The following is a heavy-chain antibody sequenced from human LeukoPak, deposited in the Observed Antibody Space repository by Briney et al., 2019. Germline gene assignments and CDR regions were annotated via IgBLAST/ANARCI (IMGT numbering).Heavy chain of an antibody. V-gene: IGHV4-31*11. Sequence: SETLSLTCAVYGGSFNGYYWGWIRQHPGKGLEWIGYIYYSGSTYYNPSLKSRVTISVDTSKNQFSLKLSSVTAADTAVYYCARAGDSSSWYPRYFDYWGQGTLVTVSS. D-gene: IGHD6-13*01. CDR2: IYYSGST. CDR1: GGSFNGYY. CDR3: ARAGDSSSWYPRYFDY. J-gene: IGHJ4*02.